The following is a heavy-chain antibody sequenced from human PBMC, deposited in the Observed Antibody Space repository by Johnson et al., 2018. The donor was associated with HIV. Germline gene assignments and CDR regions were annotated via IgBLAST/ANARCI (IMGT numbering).Heavy chain of an antibody. J-gene: IGHJ3*02. CDR3: ARRVALIYSFDI. D-gene: IGHD2-21*01. V-gene: IGHV3-11*04. Sequence: QVQLVESGGGLVQPGRSLRLSCAASGFTFSDYYMSWIRQAPGKGLEWVSYISSSGSTIYYADSVKGRFTISRDNAKNSLYLQMNSLRPEDTALYYCARRVALIYSFDIWGQGTMVTVSS. CDR1: GFTFSDYY. CDR2: ISSSGSTI.